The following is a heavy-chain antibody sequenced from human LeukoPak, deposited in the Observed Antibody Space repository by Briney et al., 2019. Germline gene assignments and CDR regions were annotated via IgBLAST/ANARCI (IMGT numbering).Heavy chain of an antibody. D-gene: IGHD3-3*01. CDR2: INAGNGNT. V-gene: IGHV1-3*01. CDR1: GYTFTSYA. Sequence: GASVKVSCKASGYTFTSYAMHWVRQAPGQRLEWMGWINAGNGNTKYSQKFQGRVTITRDTSASTAYMELGSLRSEDTAVYYCARDRFDFWSGNYFDCWGQGTLVTVSS. J-gene: IGHJ4*02. CDR3: ARDRFDFWSGNYFDC.